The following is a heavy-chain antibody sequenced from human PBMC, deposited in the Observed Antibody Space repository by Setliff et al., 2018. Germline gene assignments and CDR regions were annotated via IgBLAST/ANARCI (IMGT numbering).Heavy chain of an antibody. CDR2: VYSDGET. CDR3: ARERQGGFLEWSPFDS. CDR1: GGFIYDHY. D-gene: IGHD3-3*01. Sequence: LETLSLTCTVSGGFIYDHYWTWIRQPAGKGLQWIGRVYSDGETDYSPSLKSRVTISVDKSNNQFSLNLKSMTAADTALYFCARERQGGFLEWSPFDSWGQGILVTVSS. J-gene: IGHJ4*02. V-gene: IGHV4-4*07.